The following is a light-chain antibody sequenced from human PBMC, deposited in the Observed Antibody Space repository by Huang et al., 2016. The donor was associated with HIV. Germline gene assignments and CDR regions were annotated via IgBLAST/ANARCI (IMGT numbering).Light chain of an antibody. CDR2: MVS. V-gene: IGKV1-5*03. CDR1: ESLNNW. J-gene: IGKJ1*01. Sequence: DIQMTQSPSTLSASLGNRVTMNCRANESLNNWLAWYQQKPGEAPRLLIYMVSKLESRVSSRFSGSGSGTELTLTINNLHPDELATYHCQQYNNFPWTFGQGTKV. CDR3: QQYNNFPWT.